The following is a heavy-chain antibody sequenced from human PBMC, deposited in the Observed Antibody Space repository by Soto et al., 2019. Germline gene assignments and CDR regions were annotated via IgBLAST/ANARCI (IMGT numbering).Heavy chain of an antibody. V-gene: IGHV4-34*01. CDR1: GGSFSGYY. CDR2: INHSGST. D-gene: IGHD3-10*01. J-gene: IGHJ6*03. CDR3: ARGDGELLDYYYYYMDV. Sequence: SETLSLTCAVYGGSFSGYYWSWIRQPPGKGLEWIGEINHSGSTNYNPSLKSRVTISVDTSKNQFSLKLSSVTAADTAVYYCARGDGELLDYYYYYMDVWGKGTTVTVSS.